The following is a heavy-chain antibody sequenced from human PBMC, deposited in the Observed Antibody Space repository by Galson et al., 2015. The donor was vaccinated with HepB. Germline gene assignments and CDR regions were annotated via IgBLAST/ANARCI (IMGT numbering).Heavy chain of an antibody. Sequence: QSGAEVKKPGTSVKVSCKASGGTFSSYAISWVRQAPGQGLEWMGGIIPIFGTANYAQKFQGRVTITADESTSTAYMELSSLRSEDTAVYYCARGEGLYCSSTSCYFGYWGQGTLVTVSS. V-gene: IGHV1-69*13. CDR2: IIPIFGTA. D-gene: IGHD2-2*01. CDR1: GGTFSSYA. J-gene: IGHJ4*02. CDR3: ARGEGLYCSSTSCYFGY.